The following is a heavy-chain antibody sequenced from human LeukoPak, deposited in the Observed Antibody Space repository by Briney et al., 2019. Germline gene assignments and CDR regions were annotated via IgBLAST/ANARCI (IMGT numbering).Heavy chain of an antibody. J-gene: IGHJ3*02. V-gene: IGHV3-48*04. Sequence: GGSLRLSCAASGFTFSSYSMNWVRQAPGKGLEWVSYISSSSSTIYYADSVKGRFTISRDNAKNSLYLQMNSLRAEDTAVYYCARYSSGWYRAFDIWGQGTMVTVSS. CDR3: ARYSSGWYRAFDI. D-gene: IGHD6-19*01. CDR2: ISSSSSTI. CDR1: GFTFSSYS.